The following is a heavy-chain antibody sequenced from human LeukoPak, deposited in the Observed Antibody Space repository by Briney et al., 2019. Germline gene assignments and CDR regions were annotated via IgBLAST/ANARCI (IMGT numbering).Heavy chain of an antibody. Sequence: PGGSLRLSCAASGFTFNIYGMNWVRQAPGKGLECVLSISSSSSDIYYADSGKCRFTFSKDNAKNLLYLQMHRLKDEDTAVYYCARDRLSSGCLDNWGQGTLVTVSS. CDR3: ARDRLSSGCLDN. V-gene: IGHV3-21*01. CDR1: GFTFNIYG. CDR2: ISSSSSDI. J-gene: IGHJ4*02. D-gene: IGHD6-19*01.